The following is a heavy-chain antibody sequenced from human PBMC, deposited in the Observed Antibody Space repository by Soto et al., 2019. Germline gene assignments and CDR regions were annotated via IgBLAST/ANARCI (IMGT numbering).Heavy chain of an antibody. CDR1: GYSFTSYW. J-gene: IGHJ6*02. CDR2: IDPSDSYT. D-gene: IGHD6-13*01. V-gene: IGHV5-10-1*01. CDR3: ASGLSPSGIAAAGYYYYVMDV. Sequence: GESLKISCKGSGYSFTSYWISWVRQMPGKGLKWMGRIDPSDSYTNYSPSFQGHVTISADKSISTAYLQWSSLKASDTAMYYCASGLSPSGIAAAGYYYYVMDVWGQGTTVTVSS.